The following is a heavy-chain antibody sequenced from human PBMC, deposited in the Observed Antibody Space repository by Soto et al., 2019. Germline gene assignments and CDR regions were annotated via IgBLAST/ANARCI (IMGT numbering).Heavy chain of an antibody. Sequence: GASVKVSCKASGGTFSSYTISWVRQAPGQGLEWMGRIIPILGIANYAQKFQGRVTITADKSTSTAYMELSSLRSEDTAVYYCARCRRDYYDILTGYCYDAFDIWGQGTMVTVSS. J-gene: IGHJ3*02. D-gene: IGHD3-9*01. CDR2: IIPILGIA. CDR3: ARCRRDYYDILTGYCYDAFDI. CDR1: GGTFSSYT. V-gene: IGHV1-69*02.